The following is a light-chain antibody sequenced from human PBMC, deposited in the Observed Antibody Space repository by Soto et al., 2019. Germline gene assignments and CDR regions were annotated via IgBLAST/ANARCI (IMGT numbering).Light chain of an antibody. V-gene: IGLV3-25*03. CDR1: ALPKQY. CDR2: KDN. Sequence: SYELTQPPSVSVSPGQTARITCSGDALPKQYAYWYQQKPGQAPVLVIYKDNERPSGIPERFSGSSSGTTVTLTISGVQAEDEADYYCQSADSSGTLGVFGTGTKLTVL. CDR3: QSADSSGTLGV. J-gene: IGLJ1*01.